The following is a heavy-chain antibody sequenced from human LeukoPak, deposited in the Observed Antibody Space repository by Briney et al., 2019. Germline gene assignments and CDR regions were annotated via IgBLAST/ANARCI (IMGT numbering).Heavy chain of an antibody. Sequence: PGGFLRLSCAASGFNFSTYWMSWVRQAPGKGLEWVANIKQDGSEKYYVDSVRGRFTISRDNAKNSLYLQMNSLRAEDTAVYYCGSGSTWLPRGQGTLVTVSS. J-gene: IGHJ4*02. CDR1: GFNFSTYW. CDR2: IKQDGSEK. CDR3: GSGSTWLP. D-gene: IGHD6-13*01. V-gene: IGHV3-7*01.